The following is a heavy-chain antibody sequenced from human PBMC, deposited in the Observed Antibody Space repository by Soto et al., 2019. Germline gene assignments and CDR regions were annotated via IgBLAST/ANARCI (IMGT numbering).Heavy chain of an antibody. V-gene: IGHV1-46*01. CDR2: INPSGGST. CDR1: GYTFTSYY. Sequence: ASVKVSCKASGYTFTSYYMHWVRQAPGQGLEWMGIINPSGGSTSYAQKFQGRVTMTRDTSTSTVYMELSSLRSEDTAVYYCARDATRYYYDSSGYYYYLDYSGQGSLVTVSS. J-gene: IGHJ4*02. D-gene: IGHD3-22*01. CDR3: ARDATRYYYDSSGYYYYLDY.